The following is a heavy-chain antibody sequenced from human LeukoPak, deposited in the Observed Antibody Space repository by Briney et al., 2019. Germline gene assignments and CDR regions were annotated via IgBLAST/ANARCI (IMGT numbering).Heavy chain of an antibody. CDR2: INPSGGST. V-gene: IGHV1-46*01. CDR1: GYTFTSYY. Sequence: ASVKVSCKASGYTFTSYYMHWVRQAPGQGLEWMGIINPSGGSTTYAQKFQGRVTMTRDTSTSTVYMELSSLRSEDTAVYYCAGGVFAGRYYYGMDVWGQGTTVTVSS. D-gene: IGHD3-10*01. J-gene: IGHJ6*02. CDR3: AGGVFAGRYYYGMDV.